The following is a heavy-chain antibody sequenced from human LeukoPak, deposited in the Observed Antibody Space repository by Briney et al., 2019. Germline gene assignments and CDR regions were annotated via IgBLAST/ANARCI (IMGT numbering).Heavy chain of an antibody. CDR1: GFTVSSSY. Sequence: GGSLRLSSAASGFTVSSSYMSWVRQAPGTGLEWVSLIYSGGSTHYADSVKGRFTISRDTSKNTLYLQMNSLRAEDTALYYCARDIRDSSGYYYYFDNWGQGTLVTVSS. V-gene: IGHV3-66*02. D-gene: IGHD3-22*01. CDR3: ARDIRDSSGYYYYFDN. J-gene: IGHJ4*02. CDR2: IYSGGST.